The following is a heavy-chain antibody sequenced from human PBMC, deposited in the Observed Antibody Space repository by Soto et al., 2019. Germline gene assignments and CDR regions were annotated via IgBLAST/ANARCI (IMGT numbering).Heavy chain of an antibody. CDR1: GYTFTRND. D-gene: IGHD1-7*01. V-gene: IGHV1-8*01. Sequence: QVQLVQSGAEVKKPGASVKVSCKASGYTFTRNDINWVRQATGQGLEWMGWMDPNSGNTGYAQKFQGRVTMTRNTSISTAYMELRSLRSEDTAVYYCARVPLRTNWFDPWGQGTLVTVSS. CDR3: ARVPLRTNWFDP. CDR2: MDPNSGNT. J-gene: IGHJ5*02.